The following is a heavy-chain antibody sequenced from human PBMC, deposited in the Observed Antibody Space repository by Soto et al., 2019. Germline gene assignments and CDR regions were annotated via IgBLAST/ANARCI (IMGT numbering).Heavy chain of an antibody. V-gene: IGHV5-51*01. J-gene: IGHJ5*01. D-gene: IGHD4-4*01. CDR3: ARLVSLLQPIDS. CDR2: IFPRAFDV. CDR1: GYTFTNYW. Sequence: GESLKISCQTSGYTFTNYWIGWVRQMPGGGLEWLGLIFPRAFDVRYSPSFEGQVTISADRSTATAFLQWRSLEVSDSALYFCARLVSLLQPIDSWGQGTPVTVS.